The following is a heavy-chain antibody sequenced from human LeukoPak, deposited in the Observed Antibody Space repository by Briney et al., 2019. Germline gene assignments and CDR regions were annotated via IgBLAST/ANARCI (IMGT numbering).Heavy chain of an antibody. Sequence: QTGGSLRLSCAASGFTFSSYAMSWVRQAPGKGLEWVSGISGSGGSTYYGDSVKGRFTISRDNSQSTSCLQMNSLRAEDTAVYYCAKARRSGGVSQFDSWGQGTLVTVSS. CDR2: ISGSGGST. V-gene: IGHV3-23*01. J-gene: IGHJ4*02. D-gene: IGHD3-16*01. CDR3: AKARRSGGVSQFDS. CDR1: GFTFSSYA.